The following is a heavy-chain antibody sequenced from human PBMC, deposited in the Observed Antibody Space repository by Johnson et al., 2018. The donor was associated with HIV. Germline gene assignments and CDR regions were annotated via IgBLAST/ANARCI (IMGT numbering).Heavy chain of an antibody. CDR1: GLTFSSYT. V-gene: IGHV3-30*04. CDR2: ISFAGMKK. D-gene: IGHD2-15*01. CDR3: ARDRGEMECRGGSCPDGFDI. Sequence: QVQLVESGGGVVQPGRSLRLSCAASGLTFSSYTLHWVRQAPGKGLEWVAVISFAGMKKHYADSVRGRFTISRDNSKGTLYLQMDGLRPEDTALYYCARDRGEMECRGGSCPDGFDIWGQGTMVIVSS. J-gene: IGHJ3*02.